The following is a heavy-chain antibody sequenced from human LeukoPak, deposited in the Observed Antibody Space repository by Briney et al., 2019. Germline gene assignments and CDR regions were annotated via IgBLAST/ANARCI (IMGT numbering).Heavy chain of an antibody. CDR2: IYSGGNT. J-gene: IGHJ4*02. Sequence: GGSLRLSCAASGFTVSSNYMSWVRQAPGKGLEWVSVIYSGGNTYYADSVKGRFTISRDNSKNTLYLQMNSLRAEDTAVYYCARDGDYGDPPFDYWGQGTLVTVS. CDR3: ARDGDYGDPPFDY. D-gene: IGHD4-17*01. V-gene: IGHV3-53*01. CDR1: GFTVSSNY.